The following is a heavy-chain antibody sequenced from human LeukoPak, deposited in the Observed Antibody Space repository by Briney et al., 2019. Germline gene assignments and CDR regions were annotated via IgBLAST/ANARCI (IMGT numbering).Heavy chain of an antibody. J-gene: IGHJ4*02. CDR1: GYSISSGYY. D-gene: IGHD3-10*01. V-gene: IGHV4-38-2*02. CDR2: IYHSGST. Sequence: SETLSLTCTVSGYSISSGYYWGWIRQPPGKGLEWIGSIYHSGSTYYNPSLKSRVTISVDTSKNQFSLKLSSMTAADTAVYYCARVESGFVLLWFGELSTSTYFDYWGQGTLVTVSS. CDR3: ARVESGFVLLWFGELSTSTYFDY.